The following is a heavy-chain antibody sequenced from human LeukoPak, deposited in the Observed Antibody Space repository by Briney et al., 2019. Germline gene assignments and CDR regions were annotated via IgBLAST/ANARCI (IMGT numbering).Heavy chain of an antibody. Sequence: GGSQRLSCAVSGFAFSSYAMTWVRRAPGKGLGWVSAISGSGGSPYYADSVKGRFTISRDNSKNTLYLQMNSLRAEDTAVYYCAKGLGDLSFTVDYWGQGTLVTVSS. CDR2: ISGSGGSP. CDR1: GFAFSSYA. J-gene: IGHJ4*02. V-gene: IGHV3-23*01. D-gene: IGHD3-16*02. CDR3: AKGLGDLSFTVDY.